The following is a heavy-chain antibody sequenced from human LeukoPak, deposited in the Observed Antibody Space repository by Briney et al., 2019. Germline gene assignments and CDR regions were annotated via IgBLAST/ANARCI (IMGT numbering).Heavy chain of an antibody. J-gene: IGHJ4*02. V-gene: IGHV3-23*01. CDR2: ISGSGGST. CDR1: GFTFSSYA. CDR3: AKDLVLRFSEWSERGNYYFDY. D-gene: IGHD3-3*01. Sequence: PGGSLRLSCAASGFTFSSYAMSWVRQAPGKGLEWVSAISGSGGSTYYADSVKGRFTISRDNSKNTLYLQMNSLRAEDTAVYYCAKDLVLRFSEWSERGNYYFDYWGQGTLVTVSS.